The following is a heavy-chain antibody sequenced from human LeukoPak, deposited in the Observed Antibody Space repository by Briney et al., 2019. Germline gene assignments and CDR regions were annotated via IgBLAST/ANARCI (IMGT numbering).Heavy chain of an antibody. CDR3: ARGHYYDSSGPFDY. CDR2: IWYDGSNK. J-gene: IGHJ4*02. CDR1: GLTFSSYS. D-gene: IGHD3-22*01. Sequence: GGSLRLSCAASGLTFSSYSMAWVRQAPGKGLEWVAVIWYDGSNKYYADSVKGRFTISRDNSKNTLYLQMNSLRAEDTAVYYCARGHYYDSSGPFDYWGQGTLVTVSS. V-gene: IGHV3-33*08.